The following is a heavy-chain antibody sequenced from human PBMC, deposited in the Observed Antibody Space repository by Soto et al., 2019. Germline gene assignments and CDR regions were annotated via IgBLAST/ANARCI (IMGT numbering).Heavy chain of an antibody. J-gene: IGHJ6*03. D-gene: IGHD2-2*01. V-gene: IGHV1-3*01. CDR2: IYGGNGDT. CDR3: ARQRVVPAAKDYYYYMDV. Sequence: ASVKVSCKASGYTFSIYAIHWVRQAPGQRLEWMGWIYGGNGDTEYSQKFQGRVTITSDTSASTAYMELSSLGSEDTAVYYCARQRVVPAAKDYYYYMDVWGKGTTVTVSS. CDR1: GYTFSIYA.